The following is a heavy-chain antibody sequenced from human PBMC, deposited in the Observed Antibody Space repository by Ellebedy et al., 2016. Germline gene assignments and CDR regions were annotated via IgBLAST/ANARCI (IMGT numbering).Heavy chain of an antibody. J-gene: IGHJ4*02. CDR2: IYPDDSDT. CDR3: ARGRGSSWYSYFDY. D-gene: IGHD6-13*01. CDR1: AYSFTSYW. Sequence: GESLKISCKGSAYSFTSYWIVWVRQMPGKGLEWMGIIYPDDSDTRYSPSFEGQVTISADKSISTACLQWSSLKASDTAMYYCARGRGSSWYSYFDYWGQGTLVTVSS. V-gene: IGHV5-51*01.